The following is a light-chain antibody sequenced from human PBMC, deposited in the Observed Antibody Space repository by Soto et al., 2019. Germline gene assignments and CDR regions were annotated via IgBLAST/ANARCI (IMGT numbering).Light chain of an antibody. J-gene: IGKJ3*01. V-gene: IGKV3-11*01. CDR3: QQRSNGLS. Sequence: EIVLTQSPAILSLSPGERATFSCRASQSVSRNLDWYQHKPGQTPRLLIYDASNRATGIPVRFSGSGSGTEFTLTISSLEPEDFAVYYCQQRSNGLSFGPGTKVDIK. CDR2: DAS. CDR1: QSVSRN.